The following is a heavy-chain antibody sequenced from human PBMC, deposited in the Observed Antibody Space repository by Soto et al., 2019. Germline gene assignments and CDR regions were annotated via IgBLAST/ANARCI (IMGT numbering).Heavy chain of an antibody. CDR3: ARWDYDSSGYYPLDY. CDR2: ISSSSSYT. D-gene: IGHD3-22*01. J-gene: IGHJ4*02. CDR1: GFTFSDYY. Sequence: PGGSLRLSCAASGFTFSDYYMSWIRQAPGKGLEWVSYISSSSSYTNYADSVKGRFTISRDNAKNSLYLQMNSLRAEDTAVYYCARWDYDSSGYYPLDYWGQGTLVTVSS. V-gene: IGHV3-11*06.